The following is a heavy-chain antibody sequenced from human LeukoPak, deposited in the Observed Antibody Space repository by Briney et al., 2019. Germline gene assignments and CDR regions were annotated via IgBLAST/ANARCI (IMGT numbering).Heavy chain of an antibody. Sequence: PGGSLRLSCAASGLTFSSYAMSWVRQAPGKGLEWVSAISGSGGSTYYADSVRGRFTISRDNSKNTLYLQMNSLRAEDTAVYYCAKKSVPNTPPTFDYWGQGTLVTVSS. CDR1: GLTFSSYA. D-gene: IGHD2-2*02. J-gene: IGHJ4*02. CDR3: AKKSVPNTPPTFDY. CDR2: ISGSGGST. V-gene: IGHV3-23*01.